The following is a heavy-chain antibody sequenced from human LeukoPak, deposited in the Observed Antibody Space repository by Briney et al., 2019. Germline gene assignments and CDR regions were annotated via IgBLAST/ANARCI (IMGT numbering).Heavy chain of an antibody. CDR3: AKSLDTGFDY. J-gene: IGHJ4*02. V-gene: IGHV3-23*01. CDR1: GFTFSSYT. CDR2: INGGGGST. D-gene: IGHD5-18*01. Sequence: PGGSLRLSCAVSGFTFSSYTMSWVRQAPGKGPEWVSGINGGGGSTYYEASVKGRFTISRDNSKSTLYLQMNNLRAEDTAIYYCAKSLDTGFDYWGQGTLVIVSS.